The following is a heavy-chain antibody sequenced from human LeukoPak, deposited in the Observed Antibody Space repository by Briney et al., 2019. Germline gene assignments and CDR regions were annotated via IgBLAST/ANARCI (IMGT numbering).Heavy chain of an antibody. CDR3: ARVRILEWLLDAFDI. Sequence: ASVKVSCKASGYTFTGYYMHWVRQAPGQGLEWMGWINPNSGGTNYAQKFQGRVTMTRDTSISTAYMELSRLRSDDTAVYYCARVRILEWLLDAFDIWGQGTVVTVSS. CDR1: GYTFTGYY. D-gene: IGHD3-3*01. CDR2: INPNSGGT. V-gene: IGHV1-2*02. J-gene: IGHJ3*02.